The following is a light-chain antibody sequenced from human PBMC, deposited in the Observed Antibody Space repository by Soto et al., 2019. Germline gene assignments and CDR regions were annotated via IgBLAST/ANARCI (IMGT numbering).Light chain of an antibody. Sequence: IQWTQSPSSLSASVGDRVTFACRSSQGVRSYLAWFQQRPGKAPKLLIFGASTLQNGVPARFSGGGFGTEFTLTISSLQSEDFAVYYCQQYNNWPITFGQGTRLEIK. CDR3: QQYNNWPIT. V-gene: IGKV1-9*01. J-gene: IGKJ5*01. CDR1: QGVRSY. CDR2: GAS.